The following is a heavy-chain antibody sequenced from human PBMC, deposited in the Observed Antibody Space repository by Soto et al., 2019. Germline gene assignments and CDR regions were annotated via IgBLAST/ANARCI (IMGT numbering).Heavy chain of an antibody. CDR1: GASINNNDYY. CDR3: ARMSYFYDRWYFDL. Sequence: SETLSLTCTVSGASINNNDYYWSWIRQTPGKGLEWIGYVYYSGTTDYIPSLKSRLSMSIDKSQNQFTLKLNSVTAADTATYYCARMSYFYDRWYFDLWGRGTLVTVSS. V-gene: IGHV4-30-4*01. J-gene: IGHJ2*01. D-gene: IGHD3-22*01. CDR2: VYYSGTT.